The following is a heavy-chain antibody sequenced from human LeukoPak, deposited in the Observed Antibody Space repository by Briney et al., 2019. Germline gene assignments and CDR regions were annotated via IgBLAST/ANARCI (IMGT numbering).Heavy chain of an antibody. CDR2: ISSSSSSYI. V-gene: IGHV3-21*01. CDR1: GFTFSTYS. D-gene: IGHD5-12*01. CDR3: ARGAVDLGAFDI. J-gene: IGHJ3*02. Sequence: DGSLPLSCEASGFTFSTYSMNWVRQAPGKGLEWISFISSSSSSYIYYADSLKGRITISRDNAKNPLYLQMNSLRAEDTAVYYCARGAVDLGAFDIWGQGTMVCVSS.